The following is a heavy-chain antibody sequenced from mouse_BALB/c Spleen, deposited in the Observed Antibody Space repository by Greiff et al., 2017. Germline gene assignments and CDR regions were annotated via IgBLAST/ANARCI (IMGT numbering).Heavy chain of an antibody. CDR1: GYAFTNYL. J-gene: IGHJ4*01. CDR3: ARYDYDFAMDY. Sequence: QVQLQQSGAELVRPGTSVKVSCKASGYAFTNYLIEWVKQRPGQGLEWIGVINPGSGGTNYNEKFKGKATLTADKSSSTAYMQLSSLTSDDSAVYFCARYDYDFAMDYWGQGTSVTVSA. D-gene: IGHD2-4*01. V-gene: IGHV1-54*01. CDR2: INPGSGGT.